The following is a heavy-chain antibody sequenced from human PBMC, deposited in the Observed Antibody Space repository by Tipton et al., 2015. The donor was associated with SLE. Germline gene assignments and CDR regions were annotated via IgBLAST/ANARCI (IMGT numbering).Heavy chain of an antibody. CDR3: ASISDGVVAGYAFDI. CDR2: IYYSGST. J-gene: IGHJ3*02. D-gene: IGHD3-3*01. CDR1: GGSISSSSYL. Sequence: TLSLTCTVSGGSISSSSYLWGWIRQPPGKGLEWIGRIYYSGSTYYNPSLQSRVTISVDTPKNQFSLNVSSVTAADTAVYYCASISDGVVAGYAFDIWGQGTVFSVSS. V-gene: IGHV4-39*01.